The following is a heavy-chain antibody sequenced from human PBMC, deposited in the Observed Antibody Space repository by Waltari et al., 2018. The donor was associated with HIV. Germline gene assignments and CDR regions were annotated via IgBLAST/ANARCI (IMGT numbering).Heavy chain of an antibody. D-gene: IGHD4-17*01. V-gene: IGHV6-1*01. CDR3: ARVRWGQPQQGDY. CDR1: GDSVTSNSAA. J-gene: IGHJ4*02. Sequence: QVQLQQSGPGLVKPSQTPSLTCAISGDSVTSNSAAWNWIRQSPSIGLDWLGRTYYRSKWYNDYAVSVKSRITINPDTSKNQFSLQLDSVTAEDTAVDCCARVRWGQPQQGDYWGQGTLVTVSS. CDR2: TYYRSKWYN.